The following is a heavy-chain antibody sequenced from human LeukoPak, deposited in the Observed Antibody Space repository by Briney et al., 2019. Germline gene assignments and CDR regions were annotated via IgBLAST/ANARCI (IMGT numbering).Heavy chain of an antibody. CDR3: ARRVGHSYGVTGAGAFDI. CDR1: GGSISSYY. V-gene: IGHV4-59*01. Sequence: SETLSLTCTVSGGSISSYYWSWIRQPPGKGLEWIGYIYYSGSTYYNPSLKSRVTISLDMPNNQFSLKLSSVTAADTAVYYCARRVGHSYGVTGAGAFDIWGQGTMVTVSS. J-gene: IGHJ3*02. CDR2: IYYSGST. D-gene: IGHD5-18*01.